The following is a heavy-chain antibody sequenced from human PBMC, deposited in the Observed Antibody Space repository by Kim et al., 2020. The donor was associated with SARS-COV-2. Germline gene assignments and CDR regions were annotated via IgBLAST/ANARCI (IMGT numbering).Heavy chain of an antibody. Sequence: ASVKVSCKASGYTFTSYGISWVRQAPGQGLEWMGWISAYNGNTNYAQKLQGRVTMTTDTSTSTAYMELRSLRSDDTAVYYCAREGGSGSYFFPNRVHYYYGMDVWGQGTTVTVSS. V-gene: IGHV1-18*01. CDR1: GYTFTSYG. CDR3: AREGGSGSYFFPNRVHYYYGMDV. CDR2: ISAYNGNT. J-gene: IGHJ6*02. D-gene: IGHD3-10*01.